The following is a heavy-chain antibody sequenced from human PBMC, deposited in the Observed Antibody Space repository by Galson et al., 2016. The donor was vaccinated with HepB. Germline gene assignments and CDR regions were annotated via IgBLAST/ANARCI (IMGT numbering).Heavy chain of an antibody. CDR2: IYTSNPGT. J-gene: IGHJ4*02. V-gene: IGHV1-3*04. Sequence: SVKVSCKASGFTFTSFLIHWVRQAPGQGLEWMGRIYTSNPGTTYSPKFAGRVAITSYISARTVHMELSSLISEATSVYYYSRQTAVGFFLDFWGQGTLVTVSS. CDR3: SRQTAVGFFLDF. CDR1: GFTFTSFL. D-gene: IGHD2-2*01.